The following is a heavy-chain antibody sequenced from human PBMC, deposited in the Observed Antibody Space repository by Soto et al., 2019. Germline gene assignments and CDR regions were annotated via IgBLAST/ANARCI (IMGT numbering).Heavy chain of an antibody. J-gene: IGHJ4*02. CDR1: GFIFSNYD. V-gene: IGHV3-30*05. D-gene: IGHD3-16*02. CDR3: AGMISFGGVLVD. Sequence: QVLLVESGGGVVQPGRSLRLSCAASGFIFSNYDMHWVRQAPGKGLEWVAFISYDGSDKYYADSVKGRFTISRDNSKNTLVLQMNRLRVGGTAVDYWAGMISFGGVLVDWGQGTLVTVSS. CDR2: ISYDGSDK.